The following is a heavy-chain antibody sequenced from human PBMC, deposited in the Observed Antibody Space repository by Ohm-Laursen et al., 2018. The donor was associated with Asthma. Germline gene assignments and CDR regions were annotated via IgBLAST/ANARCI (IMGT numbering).Heavy chain of an antibody. CDR1: GASFSTYY. D-gene: IGHD6-13*01. Sequence: SETLSLTCTLSGASFSTYYWGWIRQPPGRGLEWIGSIYFSGTTYYNPSLKSRVTISVDTSKNQFSLKLSSVTAADTAVYYCARHGHSSTWSFDYWGQGTLVPVSS. CDR3: ARHGHSSTWSFDY. J-gene: IGHJ4*02. V-gene: IGHV4-39*01. CDR2: IYFSGTT.